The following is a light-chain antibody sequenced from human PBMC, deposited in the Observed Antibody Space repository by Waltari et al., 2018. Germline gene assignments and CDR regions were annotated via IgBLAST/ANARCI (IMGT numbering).Light chain of an antibody. V-gene: IGKV3-20*01. CDR3: QKYGRLPAT. Sequence: EIVLTQSPGTLSLSPGERATLYCRASQSVSRTLAWYQQKPGQAPRLLIYDASTRATGIADRFSGSGSGTDFSLTISRLEPEDFAVYYCQKYGRLPATFGQGTKVEIK. J-gene: IGKJ1*01. CDR2: DAS. CDR1: QSVSRT.